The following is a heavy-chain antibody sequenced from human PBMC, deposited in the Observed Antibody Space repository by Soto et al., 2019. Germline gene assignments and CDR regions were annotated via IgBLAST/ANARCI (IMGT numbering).Heavy chain of an antibody. CDR1: GFTFSSYW. D-gene: IGHD5-12*01. V-gene: IGHV3-74*01. J-gene: IGHJ4*02. CDR2: INSDGSST. Sequence: EVQLVESGGGLVQPGGSLRLSCAASGFTFSSYWMHWVRQAPGKGLVWVSRINSDGSSTSYADSVKGRFTISRDNAKNTMYLQMNSLRAEDTAVYYCARDPRQYSGDDPLDYWGQGTLVTVSS. CDR3: ARDPRQYSGDDPLDY.